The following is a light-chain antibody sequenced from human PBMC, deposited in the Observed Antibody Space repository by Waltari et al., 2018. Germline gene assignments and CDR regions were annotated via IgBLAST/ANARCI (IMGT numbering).Light chain of an antibody. CDR1: QSVLYSSNNKNY. V-gene: IGKV4-1*01. CDR3: QQYYSTPFT. CDR2: WAS. Sequence: IVMTQSPDSLAVSLGERATINCKSSQSVLYSSNNKNYLAWYQQKPGQPPKLLIYWASTRESGVPDRFSGSGSGTDFTLTISSLQAEDVAVYXCQQYYSTPFTFGXGTKVDXK. J-gene: IGKJ3*01.